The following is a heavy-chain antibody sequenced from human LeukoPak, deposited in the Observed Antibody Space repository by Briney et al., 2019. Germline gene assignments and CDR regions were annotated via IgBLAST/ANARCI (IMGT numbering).Heavy chain of an antibody. CDR2: FDPEDGET. CDR1: GYTLTELS. V-gene: IGHV1-24*01. Sequence: ASVTVSCKVSGYTLTELSMHWVRQAPGKGLEWMGGFDPEDGETIYAQKFQGRVTMTEDTSTDTAYMELSSLRSEDTAVYYCATSIVGATLNDYWGQGTLVTVSS. J-gene: IGHJ4*02. CDR3: ATSIVGATLNDY. D-gene: IGHD1-26*01.